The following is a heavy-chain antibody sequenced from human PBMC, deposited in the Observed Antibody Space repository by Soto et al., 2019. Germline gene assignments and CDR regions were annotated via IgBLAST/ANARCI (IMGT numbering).Heavy chain of an antibody. D-gene: IGHD3-10*01. J-gene: IGHJ4*02. Sequence: PGEPLRLSCAAPAFTFSSYAMRWVHQAPGKGLARSSAISGSGGSTYYADSVKGRFTISRDNSKNTLYLQMNSLRAEETAVYYSAKATIIMVRGVIIRSPGVFDYWGQGTLVTVSS. CDR1: AFTFSSYA. CDR3: AKATIIMVRGVIIRSPGVFDY. CDR2: ISGSGGST. V-gene: IGHV3-23*01.